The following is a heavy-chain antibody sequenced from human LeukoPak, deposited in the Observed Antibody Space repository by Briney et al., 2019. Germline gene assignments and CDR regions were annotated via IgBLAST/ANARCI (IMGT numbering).Heavy chain of an antibody. V-gene: IGHV3-30-3*01. CDR1: GFTFSSYA. D-gene: IGHD6-13*01. CDR3: ARESSSSWYVSSGPDY. Sequence: PGGSLRLSCAASGFTFSSYAMHWVRQAPGKGLEWVAVISYDGSNKYYADSVKGRFTTSRDNSENTLYLQMNSLRAEDMAVYYCARESSSSWYVSSGPDYWGQGTLVTVSS. J-gene: IGHJ4*02. CDR2: ISYDGSNK.